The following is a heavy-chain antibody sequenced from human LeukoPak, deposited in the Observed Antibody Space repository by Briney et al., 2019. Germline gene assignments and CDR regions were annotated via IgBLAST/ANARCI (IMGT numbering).Heavy chain of an antibody. D-gene: IGHD3-9*01. Sequence: GGSLRLSCAASGFPFSSYEMNWVRQAPGKGLEWVSYISISGSTMYYADSVKGRFTISRDNARSPVYLQMNSLRAEDTAIYYCARSYDIGADYWGQGTLVTVSS. J-gene: IGHJ4*02. CDR2: ISISGSTM. CDR1: GFPFSSYE. CDR3: ARSYDIGADY. V-gene: IGHV3-48*03.